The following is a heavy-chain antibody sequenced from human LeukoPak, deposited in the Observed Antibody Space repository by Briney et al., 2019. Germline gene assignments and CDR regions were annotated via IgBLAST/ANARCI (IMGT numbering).Heavy chain of an antibody. D-gene: IGHD5-24*01. CDR3: AASRWLQYYYFDY. J-gene: IGHJ4*02. CDR2: INHSGST. Sequence: SETLSLTCTVSGASISSYYWSWIRQPPGKGLEWIGEINHSGSTNYNPSLKSRVTISVDTSKNQFSLKLSSVTAADTAVYYCAASRWLQYYYFDYWGQGTLVTVSS. CDR1: GASISSYY. V-gene: IGHV4-34*01.